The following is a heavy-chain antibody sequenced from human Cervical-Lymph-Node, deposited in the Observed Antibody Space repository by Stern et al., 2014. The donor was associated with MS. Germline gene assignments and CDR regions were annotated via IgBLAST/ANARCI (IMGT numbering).Heavy chain of an antibody. D-gene: IGHD1-1*01. Sequence: QVQLQESGPGLVKPSGTLSLTCAVSGASVTSHNWWNWVRQPPGKGLEWIGEFFHNGSTNYNPSFKSRVTISVDKSKNQFSLNVRSVTAADTAVYYCARGWNDVGFDKWGQGTLVTVSS. V-gene: IGHV4-4*02. CDR2: FFHNGST. CDR3: ARGWNDVGFDK. J-gene: IGHJ4*02. CDR1: GASVTSHNW.